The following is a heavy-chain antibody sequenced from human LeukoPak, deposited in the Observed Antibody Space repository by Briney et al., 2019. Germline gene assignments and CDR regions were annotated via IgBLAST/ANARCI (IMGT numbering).Heavy chain of an antibody. Sequence: ASVKVSCRTSGYSFTSYFMHWVRQAPGQGLEWMGWINPNSGGADYAQKFQGRVTMTRDTSISTAYMELSRLRSDDTAAYFCVPGPSGWSAYYFDYWGQGTLVTVSS. V-gene: IGHV1-2*02. CDR1: GYSFTSYF. J-gene: IGHJ4*02. D-gene: IGHD6-19*01. CDR2: INPNSGGA. CDR3: VPGPSGWSAYYFDY.